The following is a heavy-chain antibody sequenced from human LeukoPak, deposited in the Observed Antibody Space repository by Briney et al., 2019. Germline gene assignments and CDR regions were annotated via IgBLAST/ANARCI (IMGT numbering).Heavy chain of an antibody. Sequence: GGSLRLSCAASGFTFSSYSMNWVRQAPGKGLEWVSSISSSSSYIYYADSVKGRFTISRDNAKNSLYLQMNSLRAEDTAVYYCARDKEWPVRFDYWGQGTLVTVSS. CDR1: GFTFSSYS. D-gene: IGHD6-19*01. CDR2: ISSSSSYI. V-gene: IGHV3-21*01. CDR3: ARDKEWPVRFDY. J-gene: IGHJ4*02.